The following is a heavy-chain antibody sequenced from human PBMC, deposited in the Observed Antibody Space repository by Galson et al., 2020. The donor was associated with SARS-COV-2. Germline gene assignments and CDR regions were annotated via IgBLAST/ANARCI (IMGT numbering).Heavy chain of an antibody. CDR1: GFTFSSYG. CDR3: AKDRGVCFGYYYYGMDV. D-gene: IGHD2-8*01. V-gene: IGHV3-30*18. CDR2: ISYDGSNK. J-gene: IGHJ6*02. Sequence: GGSLRLSCAASGFTFSSYGMHWVRQAPGKGLEWVAVISYDGSNKYYADSVKGRFTISRDNSKNTLYLQMNSLRAEDTAVYYCAKDRGVCFGYYYYGMDVWGQGTTVTVSS.